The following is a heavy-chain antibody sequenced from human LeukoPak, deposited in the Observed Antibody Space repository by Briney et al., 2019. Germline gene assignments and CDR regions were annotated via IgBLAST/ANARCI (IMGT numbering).Heavy chain of an antibody. D-gene: IGHD7-27*01. J-gene: IGHJ4*02. CDR1: GYTFTSFG. Sequence: ASVKVSCKASGYTFTSFGISWVRQAPGQGLEWMGWISAYNGNTNYAQEFQGRVTMTRDTSVSTAYMELNSLRSEDTAVYYCARGPPNWGFDSWGQGTLVTVSS. CDR3: ARGPPNWGFDS. CDR2: ISAYNGNT. V-gene: IGHV1-18*01.